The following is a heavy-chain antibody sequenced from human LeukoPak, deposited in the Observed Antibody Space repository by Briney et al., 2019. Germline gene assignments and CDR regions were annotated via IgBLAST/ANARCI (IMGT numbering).Heavy chain of an antibody. J-gene: IGHJ4*02. V-gene: IGHV3-23*01. CDR3: AKRTRRVLLWFGELLN. CDR1: GFIFSSYA. Sequence: PGGSLRLSCAASGFIFSSYAMSWVRQDPGRGLEGVSAISGSGGSTYYADSVKRRFTISRDNSKNTLYLQMNSLRAEDTAVYYCAKRTRRVLLWFGELLNWGQGTLVTVSS. D-gene: IGHD3-10*01. CDR2: ISGSGGST.